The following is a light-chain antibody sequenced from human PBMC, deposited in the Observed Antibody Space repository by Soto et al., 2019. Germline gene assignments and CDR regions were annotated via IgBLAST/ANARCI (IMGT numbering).Light chain of an antibody. J-gene: IGLJ2*01. CDR3: QLWDSSTDHVI. V-gene: IGLV3-21*04. CDR2: NDS. Sequence: SSELTQPPSVSVAPGKTATITCGENNIGIKSVHWYQQKPGQAPVQVIYNDSDRPSGIPERFSGSNSGNTATLTISRVEAGDEADYYCQLWDSSTDHVIFGGGTKLTVL. CDR1: NIGIKS.